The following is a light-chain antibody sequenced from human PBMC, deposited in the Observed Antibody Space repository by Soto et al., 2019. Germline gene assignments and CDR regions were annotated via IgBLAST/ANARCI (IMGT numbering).Light chain of an antibody. Sequence: DIQMTQSPSTLSASVGDRVTITCRASQRLSGWLAWYQQKPGKAPKLLIYKTSTLESGVPSRFSGRGSETEFTLTISSLQPDDFATYDCLQYNNQYTFGQGTKLEIK. V-gene: IGKV1-5*03. CDR1: QRLSGW. J-gene: IGKJ2*01. CDR3: LQYNNQYT. CDR2: KTS.